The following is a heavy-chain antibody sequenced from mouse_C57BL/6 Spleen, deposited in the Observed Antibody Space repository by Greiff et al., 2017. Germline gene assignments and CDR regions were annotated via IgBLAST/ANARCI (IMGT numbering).Heavy chain of an antibody. D-gene: IGHD3-2*02. CDR1: GYTFTDYY. CDR3: ARGGSSGYVEFAY. J-gene: IGHJ3*01. V-gene: IGHV1-26*01. CDR2: INPNNGGT. Sequence: VQLQQSGPELVKPGASVKISCKASGYTFTDYYMNWVKQSHGKSLEWIGDINPNNGGTSYNQKFKGKATLTVDKSSSTAYMELRSLTSEDSAVYYCARGGSSGYVEFAYWGQGTLVTVSA.